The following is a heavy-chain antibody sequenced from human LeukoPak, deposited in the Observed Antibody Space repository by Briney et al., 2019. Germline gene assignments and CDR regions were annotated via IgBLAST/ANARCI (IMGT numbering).Heavy chain of an antibody. J-gene: IGHJ4*02. CDR2: IKQDGSAK. V-gene: IGHV3-7*01. D-gene: IGHD1-7*01. Sequence: GGSLRLSCYVSGFTLRRYSLKWPRQAPEKGREWVANIKQDGSAKYYVDSVKGRFTISRDNAKNSLYLQMSSMRAEDKAIYFSAGDRGSPGPLQLFDYWGQGTLVPVSS. CDR3: AGDRGSPGPLQLFDY. CDR1: GFTLRRYS.